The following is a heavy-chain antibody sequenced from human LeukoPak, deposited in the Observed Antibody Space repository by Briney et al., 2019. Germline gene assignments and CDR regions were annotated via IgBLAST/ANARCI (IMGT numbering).Heavy chain of an antibody. CDR1: GXTFSSYS. CDR3: ARDQGLLVVAGRFGY. V-gene: IGHV3-21*01. J-gene: IGHJ4*02. CDR2: LSSSNSYI. Sequence: GGSLRLSCAASGXTFSSYSLNWVRQAPGKGLDWVVSLSSSNSYIYNADSVKGRFTISRDNAKNSLYLQMNSLRAEDTGVYYCARDQGLLVVAGRFGYWGQGTPVTVSS. D-gene: IGHD6-19*01.